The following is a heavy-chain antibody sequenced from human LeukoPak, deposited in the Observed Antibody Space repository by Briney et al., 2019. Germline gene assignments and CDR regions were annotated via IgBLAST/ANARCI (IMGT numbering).Heavy chain of an antibody. D-gene: IGHD3-22*01. V-gene: IGHV1-2*02. Sequence: ASVKVSCKTSGYTFTGYYMHWVRQDPGQGLEGMGCINPNSGGTNYAQKFQGRVNMIRDTSMSTGYMELSRLRSYYTAVYYCDSWPRNDSSGYYLEYWGQGTLVTVSS. CDR3: DSWPRNDSSGYYLEY. CDR2: INPNSGGT. J-gene: IGHJ4*02. CDR1: GYTFTGYY.